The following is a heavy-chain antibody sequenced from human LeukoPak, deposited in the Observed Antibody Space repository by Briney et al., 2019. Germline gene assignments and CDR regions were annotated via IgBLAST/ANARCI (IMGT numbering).Heavy chain of an antibody. Sequence: GGSLRLSCAASGFTFSDYYMSWIRQAPGKGLEWVSYISSSGSTIYYAGSVKGRFTISRGNAKNSLYLQMNSLRAEDTAVYYCARGVSVVVTAMNAFDIWGQGTMVTVSS. CDR1: GFTFSDYY. J-gene: IGHJ3*02. CDR2: ISSSGSTI. D-gene: IGHD2-21*02. CDR3: ARGVSVVVTAMNAFDI. V-gene: IGHV3-11*01.